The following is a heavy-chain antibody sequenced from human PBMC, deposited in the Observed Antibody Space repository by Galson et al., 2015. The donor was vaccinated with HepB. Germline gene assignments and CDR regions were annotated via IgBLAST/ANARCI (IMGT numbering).Heavy chain of an antibody. J-gene: IGHJ4*02. CDR3: ARDSSGWYPHFDY. CDR1: GFTFSSYW. CDR2: IKQDGSEK. D-gene: IGHD6-19*01. Sequence: SLRLSCAASGFTFSSYWMSWVRQAPGKGLEWVANIKQDGSEKYYVDSVKGRFTISRDNAKNSLYLQMNSLRAEDTAVYYCARDSSGWYPHFDYWGQGTLVTVSS. V-gene: IGHV3-7*03.